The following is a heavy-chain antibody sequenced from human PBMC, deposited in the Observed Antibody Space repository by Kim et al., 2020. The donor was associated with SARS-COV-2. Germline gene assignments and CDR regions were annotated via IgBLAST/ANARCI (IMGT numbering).Heavy chain of an antibody. J-gene: IGHJ6*02. Sequence: YYNPSLKSRVTISVDTSKNQFSLKLSSVTAADTAVYYCARDTYGNGMDVWGQGTTVTVSS. D-gene: IGHD4-17*01. V-gene: IGHV4-31*02. CDR3: ARDTYGNGMDV.